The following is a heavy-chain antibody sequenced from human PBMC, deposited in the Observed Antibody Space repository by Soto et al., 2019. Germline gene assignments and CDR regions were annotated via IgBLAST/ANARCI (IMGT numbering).Heavy chain of an antibody. CDR3: ARDASGPFDY. CDR1: GFTVSES. Sequence: EVQLVETGGGLIQPGGSLTLSCSVAGFTVSESMSWVSQAPGKGLECVSFIHSDGSTHYTDSVRGRFTIPIDNSKNTLDLHMNRLRVYDTAVYFCARDASGPFDYGGQGTLVTVSS. J-gene: IGHJ4*02. CDR2: IHSDGST. V-gene: IGHV3-53*02. D-gene: IGHD6-19*01.